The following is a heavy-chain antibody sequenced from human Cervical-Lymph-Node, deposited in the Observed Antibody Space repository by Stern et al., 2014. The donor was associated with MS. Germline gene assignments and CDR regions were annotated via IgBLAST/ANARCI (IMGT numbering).Heavy chain of an antibody. V-gene: IGHV1-69*01. CDR3: AREHHGGNFAA. J-gene: IGHJ5*02. CDR1: GATFSTNG. Sequence: VQLVQSGAEVKKPGSSVKVSCKVSGATFSTNGISWVRQGPGQGLEWMEATVPIFERSNYAQRFRGRVTITADESTSTSYMELTSLRSDDTGVYYCAREHHGGNFAAWGQGTLVTVSS. D-gene: IGHD4-23*01. CDR2: TVPIFERS.